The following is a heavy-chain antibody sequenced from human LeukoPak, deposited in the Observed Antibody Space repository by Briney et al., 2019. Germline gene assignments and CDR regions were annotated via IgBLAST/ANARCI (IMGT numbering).Heavy chain of an antibody. V-gene: IGHV1-58*01. CDR1: GFTFTSSA. Sequence: SVKVSCKASGFTFTSSAVQWVRRARGQRLEWIGWIVVGSGNTNYAQKIQERVTITRDMSTSTAYMELSSLRSEDTAVYYCAAGYSGSYYPSFDYWGQGTLVTVSS. J-gene: IGHJ4*02. CDR3: AAGYSGSYYPSFDY. CDR2: IVVGSGNT. D-gene: IGHD3-10*01.